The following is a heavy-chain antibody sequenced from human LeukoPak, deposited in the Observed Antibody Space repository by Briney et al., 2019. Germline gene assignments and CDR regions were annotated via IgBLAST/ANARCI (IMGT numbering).Heavy chain of an antibody. J-gene: IGHJ4*02. Sequence: PSETLSLTCTVSGGSISSYYWSWIRQPPGKGLEWIGYIYTSGSTNYNPSLKSRVTMSVDTSKNQFSLKLSSVTAADTAVYYCATYYYDSSGYYYSYWGQGTLVTVSS. CDR3: ATYYYDSSGYYYSY. CDR1: GGSISSYY. V-gene: IGHV4-4*08. CDR2: IYTSGST. D-gene: IGHD3-22*01.